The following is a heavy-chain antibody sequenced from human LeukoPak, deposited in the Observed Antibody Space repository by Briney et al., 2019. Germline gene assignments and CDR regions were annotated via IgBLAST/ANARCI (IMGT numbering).Heavy chain of an antibody. CDR2: VDPSDSYP. J-gene: IGHJ4*02. V-gene: IGHV5-10-1*01. CDR3: ARTGASGYYDSSGYYYY. Sequence: GESLKISCKGSGYSFTSYWISWVRQMPGKGLEWMGRVDPSDSYPNYSPSFQGHVTISADKSISTAYLQWSSLEASDTAMYYCARTGASGYYDSSGYYYYWGQGTLVTVSS. D-gene: IGHD3-22*01. CDR1: GYSFTSYW.